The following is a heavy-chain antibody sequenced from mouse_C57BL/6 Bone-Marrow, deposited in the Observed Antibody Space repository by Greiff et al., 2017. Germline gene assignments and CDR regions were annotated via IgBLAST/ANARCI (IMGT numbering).Heavy chain of an antibody. CDR1: GYTFTSYW. Sequence: QVQLQQPGAELVKPGASVKLSCKASGYTFTSYWMHWVKQRPGQGLEWIGMIHPNSGSTNYNEKFKSKATLTVDKSSSTAYMQLSSLTSEDSAVYYCAREERATVVDFDYWGQGTTLTVSS. J-gene: IGHJ2*01. V-gene: IGHV1-64*01. D-gene: IGHD1-1*01. CDR2: IHPNSGST. CDR3: AREERATVVDFDY.